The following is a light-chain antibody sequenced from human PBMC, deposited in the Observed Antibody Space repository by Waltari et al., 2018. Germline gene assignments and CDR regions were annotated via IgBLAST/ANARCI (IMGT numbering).Light chain of an antibody. CDR1: SGPVSACNF. V-gene: IGLV8-61*01. Sequence: QTVVTQEPSLSVSPGGTVTLTCGLTSGPVSACNFPPWYQLTPGQAPRTLIYYTNSRSSGVPDRFSGSILGNKAALTITGAQADDESDYHCMLYLNGESRVFGGGTKLTVL. CDR3: MLYLNGESRV. J-gene: IGLJ3*02. CDR2: YTN.